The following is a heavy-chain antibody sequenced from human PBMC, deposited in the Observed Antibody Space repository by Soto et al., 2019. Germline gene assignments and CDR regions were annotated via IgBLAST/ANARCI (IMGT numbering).Heavy chain of an antibody. CDR2: INHSGST. CDR1: GGSFSGYY. D-gene: IGHD6-13*01. Sequence: PSETLSLTCAVYGGSFSGYYWSWIRQPPGKGLEWIGEINHSGSTSYNPSLKSRVTMSVDTSKNQFSLKLSSVTAADTAVYYCAGHQYSSSFDYWGQGTLVTVSS. V-gene: IGHV4-34*01. J-gene: IGHJ4*02. CDR3: AGHQYSSSFDY.